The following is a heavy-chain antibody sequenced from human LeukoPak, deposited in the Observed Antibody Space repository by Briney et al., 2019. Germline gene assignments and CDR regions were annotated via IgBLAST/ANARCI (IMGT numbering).Heavy chain of an antibody. CDR3: ARGRGSRVAIQLWLSYFDY. D-gene: IGHD5-18*01. Sequence: PSETLSLTCTVSGGSISSGDYYWSWIRQPPGKGLEWIGEINHSGSTNYNPSLKSRVTISVDTSKNQFSLKLSSVTAADTAVYYCARGRGSRVAIQLWLSYFDYWGQGTLVTVSS. CDR1: GGSISSGDYY. CDR2: INHSGST. J-gene: IGHJ4*02. V-gene: IGHV4-39*07.